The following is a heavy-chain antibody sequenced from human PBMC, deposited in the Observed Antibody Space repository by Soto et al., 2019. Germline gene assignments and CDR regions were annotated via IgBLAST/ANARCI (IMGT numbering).Heavy chain of an antibody. V-gene: IGHV3-30*18. CDR1: GFTFSDYA. D-gene: IGHD6-19*01. CDR3: AKGGRQWLVTFDFNY. CDR2: VSHDGRNT. Sequence: VQLVESGGGVVQPGRSLRLSCAASGFTFSDYAMHWVRQAPGKGLVWVAVVSHDGRNTHYADSVKGRFTITRDISKITVALEMTSLIAEDMAVYYRAKGGRQWLVTFDFNYWGQGAPVTVSS. J-gene: IGHJ4*02.